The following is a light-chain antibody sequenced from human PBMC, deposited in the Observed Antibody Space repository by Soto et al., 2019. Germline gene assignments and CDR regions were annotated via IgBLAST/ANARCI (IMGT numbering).Light chain of an antibody. V-gene: IGLV2-8*01. CDR1: SSDVGKYDY. CDR3: NSYTTSSTRI. J-gene: IGLJ2*01. CDR2: EVS. Sequence: QSALTQPPSASGSPGQSVTISCTGTSSDVGKYDYVSWFQHHPGKAPKLIIYEVSKRPSGVPDRFSGSKSGSTASLTVSGLQTEDEADYYCNSYTTSSTRIFGGGTKLTVL.